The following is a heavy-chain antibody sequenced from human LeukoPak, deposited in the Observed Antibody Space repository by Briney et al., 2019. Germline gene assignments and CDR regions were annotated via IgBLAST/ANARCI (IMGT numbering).Heavy chain of an antibody. Sequence: GGSLRLSCAASGFTFSSAWMHWVRQAPGKGLVWVSRINSDGSTTSYADSVKGRFTISRDNAKNTLYLQMNRLRAEDTAVYYCARDLTGNVLDYWGQGTLVTISS. V-gene: IGHV3-74*01. CDR3: ARDLTGNVLDY. CDR1: GFTFSSAW. D-gene: IGHD3-10*01. CDR2: INSDGSTT. J-gene: IGHJ4*02.